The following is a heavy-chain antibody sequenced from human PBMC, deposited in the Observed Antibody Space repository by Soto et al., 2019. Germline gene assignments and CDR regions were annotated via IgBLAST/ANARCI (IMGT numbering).Heavy chain of an antibody. Sequence: EVQLLESGGGLVQPGGSLRLSCAASGFPFSSYAMSWVRQAPGKGLEWVSTISGSDGSTYYADSVKGRFTISRDNSKNTLYLQMNSLRAEDTAVYYCAKEYSSGWYYFDYWGQGTLVTVSS. D-gene: IGHD6-19*01. CDR1: GFPFSSYA. CDR2: ISGSDGST. CDR3: AKEYSSGWYYFDY. V-gene: IGHV3-23*01. J-gene: IGHJ4*02.